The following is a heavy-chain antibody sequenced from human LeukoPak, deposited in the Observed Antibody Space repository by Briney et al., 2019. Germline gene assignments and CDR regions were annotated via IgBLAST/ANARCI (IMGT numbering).Heavy chain of an antibody. J-gene: IGHJ4*02. CDR2: IYYTGSA. Sequence: SETLSLTCTVSGGSISSYYWSWIRQPPGKGLEWIGYIYYTGSANYNPSLKSRVTISVDTSKNQFSLKLSSVTAADTAVYHCASYGYYDSSGYCDYWGQGTLVTVSS. CDR1: GGSISSYY. CDR3: ASYGYYDSSGYCDY. D-gene: IGHD3-22*01. V-gene: IGHV4-59*12.